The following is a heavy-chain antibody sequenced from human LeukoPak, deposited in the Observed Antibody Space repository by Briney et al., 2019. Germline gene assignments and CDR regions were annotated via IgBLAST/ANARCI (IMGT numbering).Heavy chain of an antibody. CDR2: IYHSGST. CDR1: GGSISSGGYS. V-gene: IGHV4-30-2*01. CDR3: ARAVGASYFDY. D-gene: IGHD1-26*01. J-gene: IGHJ4*02. Sequence: PSQTLSLTCTVSGGSISSGGYSWSWIRQPPGKGLEWIGYIYHSGSTCYNPSLKSRVTISVDRSKNQFSLKLSSVTAADTAVYYCARAVGASYFDYWGQGTLVTVSS.